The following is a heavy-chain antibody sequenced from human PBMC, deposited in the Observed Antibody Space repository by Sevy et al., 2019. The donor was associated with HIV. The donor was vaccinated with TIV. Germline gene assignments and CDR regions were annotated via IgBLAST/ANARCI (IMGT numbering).Heavy chain of an antibody. Sequence: ASVKVSCKASGYTFTGYYMHWVRQAPGQGLEWMGWINPNSGGTNYAQKFQGRVTMTRDTSISTAYMELSRLRSDDTAVYYFARDGGSGYELILDYWGQGTLVTVSS. V-gene: IGHV1-2*02. J-gene: IGHJ4*02. CDR3: ARDGGSGYELILDY. CDR1: GYTFTGYY. CDR2: INPNSGGT. D-gene: IGHD5-12*01.